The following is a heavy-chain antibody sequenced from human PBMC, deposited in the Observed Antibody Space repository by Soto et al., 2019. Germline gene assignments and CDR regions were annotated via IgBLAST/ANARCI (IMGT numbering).Heavy chain of an antibody. Sequence: SVKVTCKASGGTFSSYAISWVRQAPGQGLEWMGGIIPIFGTANYAQKFQGRVAITADESTSTAYMELSSLRSEDTAVYYCARETRSPNWFDPWGQGTLVTVSS. D-gene: IGHD2-15*01. CDR3: ARETRSPNWFDP. CDR2: IIPIFGTA. V-gene: IGHV1-69*13. J-gene: IGHJ5*02. CDR1: GGTFSSYA.